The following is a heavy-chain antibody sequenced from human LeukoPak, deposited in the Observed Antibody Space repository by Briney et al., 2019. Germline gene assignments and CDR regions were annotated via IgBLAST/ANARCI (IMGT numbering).Heavy chain of an antibody. CDR1: GFTSSNYA. V-gene: IGHV3-48*03. CDR2: ISSDGGAI. CDR3: ARDYAGDLSDY. J-gene: IGHJ4*02. D-gene: IGHD4-17*01. Sequence: GGSLRLSCAASGFTSSNYAMKWVRQAPGKGLELISYISSDGGAIYYTNSVKGRFTISRDNSKNSLYLQMNSLRAEDTAVYYCARDYAGDLSDYWGQGTLVTVSS.